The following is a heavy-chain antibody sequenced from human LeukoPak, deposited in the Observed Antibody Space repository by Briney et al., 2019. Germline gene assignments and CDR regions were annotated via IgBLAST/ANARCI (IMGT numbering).Heavy chain of an antibody. CDR1: GYTFTGYY. CDR3: ARAWDPEYYYDSSGYYYY. V-gene: IGHV1-2*02. D-gene: IGHD3-22*01. Sequence: ASVKVSCKASGYTFTGYYMHWVRQAPGQGREGMGWINPNSGGTNYEQKFQGRVTMTRDTSISTAYMELSRLRSDDTAVYYCARAWDPEYYYDSSGYYYYWGQGTLVTVSS. J-gene: IGHJ4*02. CDR2: INPNSGGT.